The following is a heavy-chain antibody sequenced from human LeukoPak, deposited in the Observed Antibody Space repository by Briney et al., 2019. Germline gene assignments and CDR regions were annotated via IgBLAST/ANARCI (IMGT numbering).Heavy chain of an antibody. Sequence: GGSLRLSCAASGFTFDDYTMHWVRQAPGKGLEWVSSISSSSSYIYYADSVKGRFTISRDNAKNSLYLQMNSLRAEDTAVYYCAREVPGGSYPNWGQGTLVTVSS. CDR3: AREVPGGSYPN. CDR1: GFTFDDYT. D-gene: IGHD1-26*01. J-gene: IGHJ4*02. V-gene: IGHV3-21*01. CDR2: ISSSSSYI.